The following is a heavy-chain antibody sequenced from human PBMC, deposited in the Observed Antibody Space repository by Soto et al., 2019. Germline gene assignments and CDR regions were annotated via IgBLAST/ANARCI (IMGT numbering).Heavy chain of an antibody. Sequence: ASVKVSCKESGYTFTSYYMHWVRQAPGQGLEWMGIINPSGGSTSYAQKFQGRVTMTRDTSTSTVYMELSSLRSEDTAVYYCARDNLAVAVTRYFDYCGQGPLVTVS. CDR3: ARDNLAVAVTRYFDY. CDR2: INPSGGST. J-gene: IGHJ4*02. CDR1: GYTFTSYY. D-gene: IGHD6-19*01. V-gene: IGHV1-46*03.